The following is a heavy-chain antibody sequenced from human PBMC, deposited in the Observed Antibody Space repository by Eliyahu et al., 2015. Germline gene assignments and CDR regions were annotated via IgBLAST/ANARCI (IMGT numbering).Heavy chain of an antibody. D-gene: IGHD6-13*01. CDR1: GXTXSAHX. J-gene: IGHJ4*02. CDR2: INASGGAT. CDR3: ARAGSISYYDY. V-gene: IGHV3-23*01. Sequence: EVQLLESGGGLVQPEGSLRLSXXXSGXTXSAHXMTWVRQAPGKGLEWVSDINASGGATYYADSVKGRFTISRDNSKSTLYLQMNSLRADDTAVYYCARAGSISYYDYWGQGTLVTVSS.